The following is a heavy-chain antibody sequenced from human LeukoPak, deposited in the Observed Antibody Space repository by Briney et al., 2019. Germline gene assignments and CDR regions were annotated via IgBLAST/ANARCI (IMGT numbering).Heavy chain of an antibody. D-gene: IGHD6-13*01. J-gene: IGHJ4*02. CDR3: ARHSSSWYRAERAFDY. Sequence: GESLKISCKGSGYSFTSYWIGWVRQMPGKGLEWMGIIYPGDSDTRYSPSFQGQVTISADKSIGTAYLQWSSLKASDTAMYYCARHSSSWYRAERAFDYWGQGTLVTVSS. CDR2: IYPGDSDT. V-gene: IGHV5-51*01. CDR1: GYSFTSYW.